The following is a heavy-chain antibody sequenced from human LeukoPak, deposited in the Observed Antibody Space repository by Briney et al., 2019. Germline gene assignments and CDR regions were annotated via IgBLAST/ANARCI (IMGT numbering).Heavy chain of an antibody. D-gene: IGHD3-10*01. CDR1: GFTFSSYE. V-gene: IGHV3-48*03. CDR3: ARDKRPPYGSGSYPFDY. CDR2: ISSSGSTI. Sequence: GGSLRLSCAASGFTFSSYEMNWVRQAPGKGLEWVSYISSSGSTIYYADSVKGRFTISRDNAKNSLYLQMNSLRAEDTAVYYCARDKRPPYGSGSYPFDYWGQGTLVTVSS. J-gene: IGHJ4*02.